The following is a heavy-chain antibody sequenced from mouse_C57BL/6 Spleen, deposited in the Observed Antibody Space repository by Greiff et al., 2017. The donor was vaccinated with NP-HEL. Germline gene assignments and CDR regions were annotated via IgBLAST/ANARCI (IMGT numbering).Heavy chain of an antibody. CDR2: IYPRSGNT. V-gene: IGHV1-81*01. J-gene: IGHJ2*01. D-gene: IGHD1-1*01. Sequence: QVQLQQSGAELARPGASVKLSCKASGYTFTSYGISWVKQRTGQGLEWIGEIYPRSGNTYYNEKFKGKATLTADKSSSTAYMELRSLTSEDSAVYFCARSADYYGSRGGYFDYWGQGTTLTVSS. CDR1: GYTFTSYG. CDR3: ARSADYYGSRGGYFDY.